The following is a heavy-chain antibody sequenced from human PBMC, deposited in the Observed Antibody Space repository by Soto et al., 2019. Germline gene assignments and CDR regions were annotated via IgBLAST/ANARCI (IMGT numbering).Heavy chain of an antibody. D-gene: IGHD4-4*01. CDR2: MDDSGST. V-gene: IGHV4-30-4*01. J-gene: IGHJ4*02. Sequence: QVQLQESGPGLVKPSQTLSLTCTVSGGSISSGDYYWSWIRQPPGKGLEWIGYMDDSGSTYYNPTLKSRVIISVDTSKNQCSLKLSSVTAADTAVYYCASADDYNFRLDYWGQGTLVTVSS. CDR1: GGSISSGDYY. CDR3: ASADDYNFRLDY.